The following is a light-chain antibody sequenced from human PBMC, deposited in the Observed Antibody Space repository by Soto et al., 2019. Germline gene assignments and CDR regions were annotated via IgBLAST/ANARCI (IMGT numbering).Light chain of an antibody. J-gene: IGKJ1*01. CDR1: ESIDNY. V-gene: IGKV1-39*01. Sequence: DIQMTQSPSSLSASVGDRVTLTCRASESIDNYLNWYQQKPGKAPKLLIYAASSLQSGVPSRFSGSGSGTDFALTISSLQPDDFASYYCQQIYNTPSTFGQGTKVEI. CDR3: QQIYNTPST. CDR2: AAS.